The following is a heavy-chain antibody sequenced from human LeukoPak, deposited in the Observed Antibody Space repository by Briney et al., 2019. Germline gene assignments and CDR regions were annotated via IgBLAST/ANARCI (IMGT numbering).Heavy chain of an antibody. Sequence: SETLSLTCAVYGGSFSGYYWSWIRQPPGKGLEWIGEINHSGSTNYNPSLKSRVTISVDTSKNQFSLKLSSVTAADTAVYYCARHVGRYSSSWYHWGQGTLVTVSS. V-gene: IGHV4-34*01. CDR1: GGSFSGYY. CDR2: INHSGST. D-gene: IGHD6-13*01. CDR3: ARHVGRYSSSWYH. J-gene: IGHJ4*02.